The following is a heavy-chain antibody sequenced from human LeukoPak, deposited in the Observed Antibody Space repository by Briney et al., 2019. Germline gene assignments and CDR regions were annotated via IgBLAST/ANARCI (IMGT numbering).Heavy chain of an antibody. Sequence: PGGSLRLSCAASGFTFSSYAMSWVRQAPGKGLEWVSAISPSGDNTYYADSMKGRLTISRDNSRNTLYLQVNTLRAADTALYYCAKTDCTSTSCYIGWFDPWGQGTLVTVSS. CDR3: AKTDCTSTSCYIGWFDP. CDR2: ISPSGDNT. J-gene: IGHJ5*02. CDR1: GFTFSSYA. V-gene: IGHV3-23*01. D-gene: IGHD2-2*02.